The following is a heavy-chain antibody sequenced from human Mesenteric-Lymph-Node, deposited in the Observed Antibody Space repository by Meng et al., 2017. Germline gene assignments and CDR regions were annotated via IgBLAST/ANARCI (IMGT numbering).Heavy chain of an antibody. J-gene: IGHJ4*02. CDR3: ARGSSSSWYFGY. D-gene: IGHD6-13*01. CDR2: IYYSGST. Sequence: QGQRQGPGPGLVKPSQTLSLTCTVSGGSVSSGGYYWTWIRQHPGKGLEWFGHIYYSGSTFYNPSLKRRVIISIDTSKNQFSLNLRSVTAADTAVYYCARGSSSSWYFGYWGQGTLVTVSS. V-gene: IGHV4-31*03. CDR1: GGSVSSGGYY.